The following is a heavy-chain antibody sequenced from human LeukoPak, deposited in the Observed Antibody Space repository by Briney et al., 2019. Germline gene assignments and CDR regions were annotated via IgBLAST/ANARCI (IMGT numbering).Heavy chain of an antibody. J-gene: IGHJ4*02. V-gene: IGHV4-38-2*01. D-gene: IGHD5-12*01. CDR1: GYSISSGYY. CDR3: VTRYIVATPLDY. Sequence: SETLSLPFAVSGYSISSGYYWGWIRQPPGKGLEWIGSIYHSGSTYYNPSLKSRVTISVDTSKNQFSLKLSSVTAADAAVYYCVTRYIVATPLDYWGQGTLVTVSS. CDR2: IYHSGST.